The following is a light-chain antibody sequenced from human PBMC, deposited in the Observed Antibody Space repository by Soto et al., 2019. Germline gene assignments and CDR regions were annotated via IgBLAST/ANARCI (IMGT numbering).Light chain of an antibody. CDR3: QQYYSYLPLT. V-gene: IGKV1-8*01. CDR1: QDISSY. CDR2: DAS. J-gene: IGKJ4*01. Sequence: AIRMPKLPSSCLAPQGDRVPITCRASQDISSYLAWYQQKPGKAPKLLIYDASTLQSGVPSRFSGGGSGTDFTLTISCLQSEDFATYYCQQYYSYLPLTFGRGTKVDIK.